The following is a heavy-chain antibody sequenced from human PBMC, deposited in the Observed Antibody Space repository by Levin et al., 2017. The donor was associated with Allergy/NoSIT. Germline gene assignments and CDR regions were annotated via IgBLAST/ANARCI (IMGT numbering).Heavy chain of an antibody. J-gene: IGHJ1*01. Sequence: GESLKISCAASGFTVSSNYMNWVRQAPGKGLEWVSVIYSGGSTYYADSAKGRFTISRDNSKNTLFLQMNSLRDEDAAVYYGAGGYYGSGSDYNVPYWGQGTLVTVSS. V-gene: IGHV3-66*01. CDR2: IYSGGST. CDR3: AGGYYGSGSDYNVPY. D-gene: IGHD3-10*01. CDR1: GFTVSSNY.